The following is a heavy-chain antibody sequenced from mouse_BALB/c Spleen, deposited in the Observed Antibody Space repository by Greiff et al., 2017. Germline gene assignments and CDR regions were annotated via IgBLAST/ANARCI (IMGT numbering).Heavy chain of an antibody. J-gene: IGHJ3*01. CDR2: INPNNGGT. V-gene: IGHV1-18*01. D-gene: IGHD2-4*01. CDR1: GYTFTDYN. Sequence: VQLKESGPELVKPGASVKIPCKASGYTFTDYNMDWVKQSHGKSLEWIGDINPNNGGTIYNQKFKGKATLTVDKSSSTAYMELRSLTSEDTAVYYCARGAYDYFAYWGQGTLVTVSA. CDR3: ARGAYDYFAY.